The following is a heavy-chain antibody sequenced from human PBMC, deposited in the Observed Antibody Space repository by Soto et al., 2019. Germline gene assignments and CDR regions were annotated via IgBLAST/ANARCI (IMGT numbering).Heavy chain of an antibody. V-gene: IGHV3-7*02. D-gene: IGHD3-9*01. J-gene: IGHJ4*02. CDR1: GVTFSVTW. CDR3: XXXXXFLTNS. CDR2: IKGDGSEK. Sequence: EVQLVESGGDLVQPGGSLRLSCAASGVTFSVTWMTWVRQAPGKGLEWVATIKGDGSEKHYVDSVKGRFTISRDNAKNSVYLQXNXXXXXXXXXXXXXXXXXFLTNSWGQGTLVTVSS.